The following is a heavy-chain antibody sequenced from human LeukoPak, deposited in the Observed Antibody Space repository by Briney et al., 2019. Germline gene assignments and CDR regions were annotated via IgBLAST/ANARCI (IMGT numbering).Heavy chain of an antibody. CDR1: GMTFSSHW. J-gene: IGHJ6*03. V-gene: IGHV3-7*01. CDR2: IKSDGSEK. CDR3: ARSPAGANYYLDV. D-gene: IGHD1-14*01. Sequence: PGGSLRLSCAASGMTFSSHWMSWVRQAPGKGLEWVANIKSDGSEKYYLDSVKGRFTISRDNAKNSLSLQMNSLRAEDTAVYYCARSPAGANYYLDVWGKGTTVTISS.